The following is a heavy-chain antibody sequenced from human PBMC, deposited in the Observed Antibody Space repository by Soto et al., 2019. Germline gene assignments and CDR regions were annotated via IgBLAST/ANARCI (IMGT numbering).Heavy chain of an antibody. Sequence: ESGGGLVQPGGSLKLSCAASGFTFSGSAMHWVRQASGKGLEWVGRIRSKANNYATAYAASVKGRFSISRDDSMNTAYLEMNSLKTEDTAVYYCTPPWGYWGQGTLVTVSS. J-gene: IGHJ4*02. V-gene: IGHV3-73*01. D-gene: IGHD3-16*01. CDR2: IRSKANNYAT. CDR1: GFTFSGSA. CDR3: TPPWGY.